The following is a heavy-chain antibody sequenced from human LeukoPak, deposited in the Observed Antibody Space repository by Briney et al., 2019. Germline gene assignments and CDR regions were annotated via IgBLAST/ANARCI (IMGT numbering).Heavy chain of an antibody. CDR2: MRSKACGGTT. V-gene: IGHV3-49*04. D-gene: IGHD1-26*01. Sequence: GGSLRLSCTASGFTFGDYPMSWVRQARGKGLEWVDFMRSKACGGTTEYAASVKGRFTISRDDSKSIAYLQMNSLKTEDTAVYYCTRVEGGTEYYYYMDVWGKGTTVTISS. CDR3: TRVEGGTEYYYYMDV. J-gene: IGHJ6*03. CDR1: GFTFGDYP.